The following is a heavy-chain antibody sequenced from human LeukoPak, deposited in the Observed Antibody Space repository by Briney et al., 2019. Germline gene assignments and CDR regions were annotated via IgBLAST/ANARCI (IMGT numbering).Heavy chain of an antibody. CDR1: GFTFSDYY. D-gene: IGHD3-3*01. CDR3: ARDLEGITVFGAQGY. V-gene: IGHV3-30*03. J-gene: IGHJ4*02. Sequence: GGSLRLSCAASGFTFSDYYMSWIRQAPGKGLEWVAVLAYDGSNKYYADSVKGRFTISRDNSRNTLYLQMNRLRPEDTAMYYCARDLEGITVFGAQGYWGQGTLVTVFS. CDR2: LAYDGSNK.